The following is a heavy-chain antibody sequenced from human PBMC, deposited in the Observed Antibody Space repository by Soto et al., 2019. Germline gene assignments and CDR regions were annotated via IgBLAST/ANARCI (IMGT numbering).Heavy chain of an antibody. CDR1: GYAFTTYG. CDR2: ISAQNGNT. J-gene: IGHJ4*02. CDR3: ARGRYGDY. Sequence: QVHLVQSGAEVKKPGASVKVSCQGSGYAFTTYGITWVQQAPGQGLEWMGWISAQNGNTNYAQKLQGRVTVTRDTSTSTAYIELRSLRYDSTAVYYCARGRYGDYWGQSNLVTVS. V-gene: IGHV1-18*01. D-gene: IGHD1-1*01.